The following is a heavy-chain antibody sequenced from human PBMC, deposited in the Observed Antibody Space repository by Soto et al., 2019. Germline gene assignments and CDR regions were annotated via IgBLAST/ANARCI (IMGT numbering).Heavy chain of an antibody. J-gene: IGHJ3*02. CDR2: ISYDGSNK. CDR1: GFTFSSYG. D-gene: IGHD6-13*01. CDR3: AKGIQAAAGYDAFDI. Sequence: VGSLRLSCAASGFTFSSYGMHWVRQAPGKGLEWVAVISYDGSNKYYADSVKGRFTISRDNSKNTLYLQMNSLRAEDTAVYYCAKGIQAAAGYDAFDIWGQGTMVTVSS. V-gene: IGHV3-30*18.